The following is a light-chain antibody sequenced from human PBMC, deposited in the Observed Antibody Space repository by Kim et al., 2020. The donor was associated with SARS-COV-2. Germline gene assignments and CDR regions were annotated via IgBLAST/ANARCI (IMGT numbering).Light chain of an antibody. J-gene: IGKJ4*01. Sequence: ASVGDRVTITCRASQGISSYLAWYQQKPGLAPKVLIYSASTLQSGVPSRFSGSGSGTDFTLTIRSLQPEDFATYYCQQLSTYPLTFGGGTKVDIK. CDR3: QQLSTYPLT. CDR2: SAS. V-gene: IGKV1-9*01. CDR1: QGISSY.